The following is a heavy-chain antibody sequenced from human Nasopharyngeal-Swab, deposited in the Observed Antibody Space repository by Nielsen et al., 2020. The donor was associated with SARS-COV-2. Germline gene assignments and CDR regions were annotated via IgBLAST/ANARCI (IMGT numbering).Heavy chain of an antibody. J-gene: IGHJ4*02. CDR2: IYPGDSDT. CDR1: GYSFSNYW. Sequence: GASLKISCKGSGYSFSNYWIALVRQMPGKGLEWMGIIYPGDSDTRYSPSFQGQVTISADKSISTVYLQWSSLKASDTAMYYCARPSFHEGFDYWGQGTLVTVSS. D-gene: IGHD2-21*01. CDR3: ARPSFHEGFDY. V-gene: IGHV5-51*01.